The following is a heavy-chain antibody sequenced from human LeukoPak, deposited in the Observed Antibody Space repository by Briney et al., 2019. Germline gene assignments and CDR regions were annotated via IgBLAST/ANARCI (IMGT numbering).Heavy chain of an antibody. V-gene: IGHV5-51*01. D-gene: IGHD3-22*01. CDR1: GYSFTSYW. Sequence: GESLKISCKGSGYSFTSYWIGWVRHMPGKGLAWMGIIYPGDSDTRYSPSFQGQVTISADKSISIAYLQWSSLKASDTAMYYCASSGTANYYDSSGYYHVAFDIWGQGTMVTVSS. J-gene: IGHJ3*02. CDR2: IYPGDSDT. CDR3: ASSGTANYYDSSGYYHVAFDI.